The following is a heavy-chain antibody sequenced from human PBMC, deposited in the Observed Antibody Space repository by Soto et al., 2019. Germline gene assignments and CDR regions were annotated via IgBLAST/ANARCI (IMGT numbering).Heavy chain of an antibody. Sequence: PGVSLRLSCAASGFTFTSYAMNWVRLAPGKGLEWVSAISGTGYNTYYADSVKGRFTISRDNTKNTLYLQMNSLRAEDTAVYYCAKAGFSSSWSPTYFDYWGQGALVTVSS. CDR1: GFTFTSYA. J-gene: IGHJ4*02. CDR3: AKAGFSSSWSPTYFDY. D-gene: IGHD6-13*01. V-gene: IGHV3-23*01. CDR2: ISGTGYNT.